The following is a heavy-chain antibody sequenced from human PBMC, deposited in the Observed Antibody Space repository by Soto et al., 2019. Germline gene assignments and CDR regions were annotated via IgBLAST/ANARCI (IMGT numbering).Heavy chain of an antibody. CDR2: IWYDGNNK. CDR3: ARAADTSGYFHYSDY. D-gene: IGHD3-22*01. Sequence: QVQLVESEGGVVQPGRSLRLSCAASGFTFSGHGMHWVRQAPVKGLEWVGVIWYDGNNKCYADSVKGRFTISRDNSKNTRYLKMKSLRAEDTAVYYCARAADTSGYFHYSDYWGQGTLVTVSS. V-gene: IGHV3-33*01. CDR1: GFTFSGHG. J-gene: IGHJ4*02.